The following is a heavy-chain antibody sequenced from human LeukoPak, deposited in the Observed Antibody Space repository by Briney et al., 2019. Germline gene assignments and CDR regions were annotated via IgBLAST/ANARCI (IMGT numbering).Heavy chain of an antibody. D-gene: IGHD2-2*01. V-gene: IGHV3-30*18. Sequence: GRSLRLSCAASGFTFSNYGMYWVRQAPGKGLEWVAVISYDGSNKYYADSVKGRFAISRDNSKNTLYLQMNSLRAEDTAVYYCAKAYGYCTTTSCSHEEFDYWGQGTLVTVSS. J-gene: IGHJ4*02. CDR3: AKAYGYCTTTSCSHEEFDY. CDR2: ISYDGSNK. CDR1: GFTFSNYG.